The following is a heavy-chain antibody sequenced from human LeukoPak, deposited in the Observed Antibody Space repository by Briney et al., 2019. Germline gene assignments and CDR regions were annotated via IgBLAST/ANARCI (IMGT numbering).Heavy chain of an antibody. CDR2: IYTSGST. J-gene: IGHJ4*02. V-gene: IGHV4-61*02. CDR3: ARDFAF. Sequence: SQTLSLTCTVSGGSISSGSYYWSWIRQPAGKGLEWIGRIYTSGSTNYNPSLKSRVTISVDTSKNQFSLKLSSVTAADTAVYYCARDFAFWGQGTLVIVSS. CDR1: GGSISSGSYY.